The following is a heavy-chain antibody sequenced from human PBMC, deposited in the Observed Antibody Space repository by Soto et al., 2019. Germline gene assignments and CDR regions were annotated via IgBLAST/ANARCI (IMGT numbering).Heavy chain of an antibody. CDR2: IYYSGST. D-gene: IGHD2-2*01. Sequence: PSETLSLTCTVSGGSISSSSYYWGWIRQPPGKGLEWIGSIYYSGSTYYNPSLKSRVTISVDTSKNQFSLKLSSVTAADTAVYYCARHRDIVVVPAAMRAGWFDYWGQGTLVTVS. CDR1: GGSISSSSYY. CDR3: ARHRDIVVVPAAMRAGWFDY. V-gene: IGHV4-39*01. J-gene: IGHJ4*02.